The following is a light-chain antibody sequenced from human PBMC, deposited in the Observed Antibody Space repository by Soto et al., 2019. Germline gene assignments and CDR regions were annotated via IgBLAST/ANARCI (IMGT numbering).Light chain of an antibody. J-gene: IGKJ2*01. CDR1: QSVSSN. V-gene: IGKV3-15*01. Sequence: EIVMTQSPATLSVSPGERATLSCRASQSVSSNLAWYLQKPGQAPRLLIYGASTRATGVPARFSGSESGTEFTLTISSLQSEDFAVFYCQQHNDWPLYTFGQGTKLEIK. CDR3: QQHNDWPLYT. CDR2: GAS.